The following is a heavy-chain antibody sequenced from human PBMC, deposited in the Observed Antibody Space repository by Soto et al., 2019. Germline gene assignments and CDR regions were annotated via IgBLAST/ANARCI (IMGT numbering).Heavy chain of an antibody. CDR3: ARDFLVSRTVTTPQWGY. Sequence: GASVKVSCKASGYTFTSYGISWVRQAPGQGLEWMGWISAYNGNTNYAQKLQGRVTMTTDTSTSTAYMELRSLRSDDTAVYYCARDFLVSRTVTTPQWGYWGQGTLVTVSS. D-gene: IGHD4-17*01. J-gene: IGHJ4*02. V-gene: IGHV1-18*04. CDR2: ISAYNGNT. CDR1: GYTFTSYG.